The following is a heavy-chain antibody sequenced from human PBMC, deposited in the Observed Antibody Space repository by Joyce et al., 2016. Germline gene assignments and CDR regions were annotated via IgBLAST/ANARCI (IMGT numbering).Heavy chain of an antibody. CDR1: GYNSFTNFW. CDR2: IYPGDSDT. D-gene: IGHD5-24*01. V-gene: IGHV5-51*01. J-gene: IGHJ3*01. Sequence: EVQLVQSGAEVKKPGESLKISCKGSGYNSFTNFWIGWVRRMPGKGLEWMWIIYPGDSDTRYRPSFQGQVTISADKSISTAYVQWSSLKTSDTAMYYCARRDDYNSAVGAFDFWGQGTMVTVSS. CDR3: ARRDDYNSAVGAFDF.